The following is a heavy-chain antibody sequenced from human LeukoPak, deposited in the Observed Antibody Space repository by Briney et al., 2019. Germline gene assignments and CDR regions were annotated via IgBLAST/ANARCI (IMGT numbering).Heavy chain of an antibody. J-gene: IGHJ4*02. Sequence: PSETLSLTCADYGGSFSGYYWSWIRHPPGKGLEWIGEINHSGSTNYNPSLKSRVTISVDTSKNQFSLKLSSVTAADTAVYYCARVTGYMIEDYFDYWGQGTLVTVSS. D-gene: IGHD3-22*01. CDR2: INHSGST. CDR1: GGSFSGYY. CDR3: ARVTGYMIEDYFDY. V-gene: IGHV4-34*01.